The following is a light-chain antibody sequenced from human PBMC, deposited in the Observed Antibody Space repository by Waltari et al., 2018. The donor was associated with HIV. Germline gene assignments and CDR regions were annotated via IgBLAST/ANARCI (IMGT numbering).Light chain of an antibody. Sequence: QSVLTQTPSASGTPGQRVTISCAGRHSTVGSNDVYWYQQLSGTTPKLLIYRNTRRPSGVHGRFSASKSGTSAALVISGLRSEDEGDYYWAVGDDNLSGPVFGGGTNLTVL. J-gene: IGLJ3*02. CDR1: HSTVGSND. CDR3: AVGDDNLSGPV. CDR2: RNT. V-gene: IGLV1-47*01.